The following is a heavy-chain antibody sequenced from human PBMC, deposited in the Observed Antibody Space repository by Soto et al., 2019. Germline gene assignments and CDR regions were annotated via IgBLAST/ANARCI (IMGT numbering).Heavy chain of an antibody. Sequence: ASVKVSCKASGYTFTSYDINWVRQATGQGLEWMGWMNPNSGNTGYAQKFQGRVTMTRNTSISTAYMELSSLRSEDTAVYYCATAPDYGSGTDYWGQGTLVTVSS. CDR2: MNPNSGNT. D-gene: IGHD3-10*01. CDR3: ATAPDYGSGTDY. J-gene: IGHJ4*02. CDR1: GYTFTSYD. V-gene: IGHV1-8*01.